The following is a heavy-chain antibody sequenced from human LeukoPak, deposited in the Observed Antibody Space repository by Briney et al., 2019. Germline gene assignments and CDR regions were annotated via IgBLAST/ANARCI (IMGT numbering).Heavy chain of an antibody. D-gene: IGHD3-3*02. CDR3: ARGRAFFD. CDR2: INHSGST. J-gene: IGHJ4*02. CDR1: GGSFSGYY. Sequence: SETLSLTCAVYGGSFSGYYWSWIRQPPGKGLEWIGEINHSGSTNYNPSLKSRVTISFDTSKNQFSLKLSSATAADTAVYYCARGRAFFDWGQGTLVTVSS. V-gene: IGHV4-34*01.